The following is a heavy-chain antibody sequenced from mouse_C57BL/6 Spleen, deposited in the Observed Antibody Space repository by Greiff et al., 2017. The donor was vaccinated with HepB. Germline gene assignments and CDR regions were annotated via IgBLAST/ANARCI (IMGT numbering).Heavy chain of an antibody. D-gene: IGHD1-1*01. CDR3: ARDYGSSWYFDV. V-gene: IGHV1-69*01. CDR2: IDPSDSYT. J-gene: IGHJ1*03. Sequence: VQLQQSGAELVMPGASVKLSCKASGYTFTSYWMHWVKQRPGQGLEWIGEIDPSDSYTNYNQKFKGKSTLTVAKSSSTAYMQLSSLTSEDSAVYYCARDYGSSWYFDVWGTGTTVTVSS. CDR1: GYTFTSYW.